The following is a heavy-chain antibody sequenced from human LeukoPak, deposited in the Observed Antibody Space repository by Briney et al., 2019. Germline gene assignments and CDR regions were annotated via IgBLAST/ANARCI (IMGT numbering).Heavy chain of an antibody. CDR3: ARGGGRWLQFNAFDI. CDR2: INHSGST. D-gene: IGHD5-24*01. J-gene: IGHJ3*02. CDR1: GGSFSGYY. Sequence: TSQTLSLTCAVYGGSFSGYYWSWIRQPPGKGLEWIGEINHSGSTNYNPSLKSRVTISVDTSKNQFSLKLSSVTAADTAVYYCARGGGRWLQFNAFDIWGQGTMVTVSS. V-gene: IGHV4-34*01.